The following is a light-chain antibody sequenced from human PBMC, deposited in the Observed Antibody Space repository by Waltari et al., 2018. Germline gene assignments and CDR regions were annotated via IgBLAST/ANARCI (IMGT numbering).Light chain of an antibody. Sequence: DVVMTQSPLSLPITPGQPASISCRSSQSLVHSDGKTYLSWYQQKPCQPPRRLIYQVSNRDSGVPDRFSGSGAGTDFTLKISRVEAEDVGVYYCIQGTHLLTFGGGTKVEIK. CDR1: QSLVHSDGKTY. V-gene: IGKV2-30*02. J-gene: IGKJ4*01. CDR3: IQGTHLLT. CDR2: QVS.